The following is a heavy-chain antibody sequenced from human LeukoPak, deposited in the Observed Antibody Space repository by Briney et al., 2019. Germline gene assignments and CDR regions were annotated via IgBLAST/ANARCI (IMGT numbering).Heavy chain of an antibody. Sequence: ASVKVSCKASGYTFTSYDINWVRQATGQGLEWMGWMNPNSGNTGYAQKFQGRVTMTRNTSISTAYMELRSLRSDDTAVYYCARDGQESGYDYLRRYYFDYWGQGTLVTVSS. D-gene: IGHD5-12*01. CDR2: MNPNSGNT. CDR1: GYTFTSYD. J-gene: IGHJ4*02. V-gene: IGHV1-8*01. CDR3: ARDGQESGYDYLRRYYFDY.